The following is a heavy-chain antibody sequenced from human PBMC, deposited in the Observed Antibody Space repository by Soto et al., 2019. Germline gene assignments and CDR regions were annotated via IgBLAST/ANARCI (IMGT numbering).Heavy chain of an antibody. D-gene: IGHD1-1*01. Sequence: GGSLRLSCEASRFTFGDYGMYWVRQVPGKGLEWVSGISWNGGSIGYADSVKGRFTISRDNAKNSLYLQMNSLRAEDTALYYCAKDMAGTTGAFDIWGQGTMVTVSS. J-gene: IGHJ3*02. V-gene: IGHV3-9*01. CDR3: AKDMAGTTGAFDI. CDR1: RFTFGDYG. CDR2: ISWNGGSI.